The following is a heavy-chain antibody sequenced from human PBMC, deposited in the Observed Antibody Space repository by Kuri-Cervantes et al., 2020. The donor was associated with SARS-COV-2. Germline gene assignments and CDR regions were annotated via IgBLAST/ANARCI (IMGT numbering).Heavy chain of an antibody. Sequence: GGSLRLSCAASGFTFSSYAMSWVRQAPGKGLEWVSAISGSGGSTYYADSVKGRFTISRDNSKNTLYLQMNSLRAEDTAVYYCAKVFQWFAVQAAIGAFDIWGQGTMVTVSS. CDR1: GFTFSSYA. CDR2: ISGSGGST. V-gene: IGHV3-23*01. CDR3: AKVFQWFAVQAAIGAFDI. J-gene: IGHJ3*02. D-gene: IGHD2-2*02.